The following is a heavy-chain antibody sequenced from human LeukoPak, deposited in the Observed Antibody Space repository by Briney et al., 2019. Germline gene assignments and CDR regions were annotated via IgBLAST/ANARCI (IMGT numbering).Heavy chain of an antibody. V-gene: IGHV1-46*01. CDR2: INPAGGST. CDR1: GYTFTSYY. CDR3: ARGRGVHDSHTYDYFDY. J-gene: IGHJ4*02. D-gene: IGHD3-22*01. Sequence: PAASVKVSCTASGYTFTSYYIHWVRQAPRQGLEWMGIINPAGGSTTYAQKFQGSRLTLTRDTSTSTVYMELSSLRSEDTAVYYCARGRGVHDSHTYDYFDYWGQGSLVTVSS.